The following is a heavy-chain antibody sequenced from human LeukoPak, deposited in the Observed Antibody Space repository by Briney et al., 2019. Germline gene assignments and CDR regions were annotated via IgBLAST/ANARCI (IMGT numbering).Heavy chain of an antibody. CDR3: ARAYYDSREGDYYYYYYMDV. CDR1: GGSISSGGYY. D-gene: IGHD3-22*01. Sequence: NPSQTLTLTCTVSGGSISSGGYYWSWIRQPAGKGLEWIGRIYTSGSTNSNPSLNSRVTISVDTSKNQFSLKLSSVTAADTAVYYCARAYYDSREGDYYYYYYMDVWGKGTTVTISS. V-gene: IGHV4-61*02. CDR2: IYTSGST. J-gene: IGHJ6*03.